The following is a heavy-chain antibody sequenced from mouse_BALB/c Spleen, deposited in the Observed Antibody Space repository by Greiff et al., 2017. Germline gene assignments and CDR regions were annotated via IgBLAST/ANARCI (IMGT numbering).Heavy chain of an antibody. CDR3: ARNAYYGNPYYFDY. CDR1: GYSFTSYY. V-gene: IGHV1S135*01. CDR2: IDPFNGGT. D-gene: IGHD2-10*01. Sequence: VQLQQSGPELMKPGASVKISCKASGYSFTSYYMHWVKQSHGKSLEWIGYIDPFNGGTSYNQKFKGKATLTVDKSSSTAYMHLSSLTSEDSAVYYCARNAYYGNPYYFDYWGQGTTLTVSS. J-gene: IGHJ2*01.